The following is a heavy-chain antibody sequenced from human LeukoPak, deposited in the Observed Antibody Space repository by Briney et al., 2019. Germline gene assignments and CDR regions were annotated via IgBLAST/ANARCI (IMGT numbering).Heavy chain of an antibody. D-gene: IGHD6-19*01. CDR3: ARASPTSIAVYY. CDR1: GGSISSGGYY. J-gene: IGHJ4*02. V-gene: IGHV4-31*03. Sequence: SQTLSLTCTVSGGSISSGGYYWSWIRQHPGKGLEWIGYIYYSGSTYYNPSLKSRVTISVDTSKNQFSLKLSSMTAADTAVYYCARASPTSIAVYYWGQGTLVTVSS. CDR2: IYYSGST.